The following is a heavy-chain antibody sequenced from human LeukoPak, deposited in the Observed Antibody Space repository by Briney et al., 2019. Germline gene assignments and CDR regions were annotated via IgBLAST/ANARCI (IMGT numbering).Heavy chain of an antibody. CDR1: GITLSSCE. CDR3: AGGHRYSYGMDV. Sequence: GGSLRLSCAVSGITLSSCEMNWVRQAPGKGLEWVSYISTSGTTTYYADSVKGRFTISRDNAKNSLYLQMNSLRAGDTAIYYCAGGHRYSYGMDVWGHGTTVTVSS. CDR2: ISTSGTTT. J-gene: IGHJ6*02. V-gene: IGHV3-48*03.